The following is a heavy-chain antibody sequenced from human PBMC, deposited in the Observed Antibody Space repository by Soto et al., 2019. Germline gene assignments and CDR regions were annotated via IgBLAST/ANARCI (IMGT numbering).Heavy chain of an antibody. J-gene: IGHJ4*02. CDR1: GFTVSRNY. CDR2: IYSGGT. D-gene: IGHD3-22*01. Sequence: PGGSLRLSCAASGFTVSRNYMSWIRQAPGKGLEWVSVIYSGGTYYADSVKGRFTISRDESKNTLYLQMNSLRAEDTAMYYCANVYEPSWGLGTLVTVS. V-gene: IGHV3-66*01. CDR3: ANVYEPS.